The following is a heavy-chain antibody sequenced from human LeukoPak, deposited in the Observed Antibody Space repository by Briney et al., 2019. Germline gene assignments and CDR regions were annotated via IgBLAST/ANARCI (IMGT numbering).Heavy chain of an antibody. CDR2: INWNGGNT. CDR3: GRDLSGWYGPDY. CDR1: GFTFDDYG. D-gene: IGHD6-19*01. V-gene: IGHV3-20*04. Sequence: GGSLRLSCAASGFTFDDYGMSWVRQAPGKGLEWVSDINWNGGNTGYADSVKGRFTISRDNAKNSLYLQMDSLRAEDTALYYCGRDLSGWYGPDYWGQGTLVTVSS. J-gene: IGHJ4*02.